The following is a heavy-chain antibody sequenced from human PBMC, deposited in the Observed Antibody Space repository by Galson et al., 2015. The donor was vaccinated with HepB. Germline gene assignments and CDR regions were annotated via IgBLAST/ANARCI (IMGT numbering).Heavy chain of an antibody. J-gene: IGHJ4*02. CDR2: IHHSGIT. D-gene: IGHD2-15*01. CDR3: ALSPTYCSGGSCYSR. V-gene: IGHV4-59*08. CDR1: GGSITSDF. Sequence: TLSLTCTVSGGSITSDFWSWIRQPPGKGLEWIGYIHHSGITNYNPSLKSRVTISVATSKNQFSLKVTSVTAADTAAYYCALSPTYCSGGSCYSRWGLGTLVTVSA.